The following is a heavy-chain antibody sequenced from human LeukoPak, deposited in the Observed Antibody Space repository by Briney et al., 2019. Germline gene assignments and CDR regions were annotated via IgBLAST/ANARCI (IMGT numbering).Heavy chain of an antibody. D-gene: IGHD3-22*01. J-gene: IGHJ3*02. V-gene: IGHV1-69*05. Sequence: ASVKVSCKASGGTFSSYAISWVRQAPGQGFEWMGGIIPIFGTANCAQKFQGRVTITTDESTSTAYMELSSLRSEDTAVYYCASPAKSVRTDYYDSSLKVEAGDDAFDIWGQGTMVTVSS. CDR2: IIPIFGTA. CDR3: ASPAKSVRTDYYDSSLKVEAGDDAFDI. CDR1: GGTFSSYA.